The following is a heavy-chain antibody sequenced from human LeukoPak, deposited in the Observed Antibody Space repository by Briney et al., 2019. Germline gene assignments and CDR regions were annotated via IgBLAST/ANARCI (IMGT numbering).Heavy chain of an antibody. CDR3: ARDRGGIAARAFDY. CDR1: GFTFSSYA. Sequence: PGGSLRLSCAASGFTFSSYAMHWVRQAPGKGLEWVAVISYDGSNKYYADSVKGRFTISRDNSKNTLYLQMNSLRAEDTAVYYCARDRGGIAARAFDYWGQGTLVTVSS. V-gene: IGHV3-30-3*01. D-gene: IGHD6-6*01. CDR2: ISYDGSNK. J-gene: IGHJ4*02.